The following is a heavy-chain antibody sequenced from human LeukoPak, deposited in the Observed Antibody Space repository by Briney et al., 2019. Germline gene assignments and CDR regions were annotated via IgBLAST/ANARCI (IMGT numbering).Heavy chain of an antibody. V-gene: IGHV3-21*01. D-gene: IGHD3-10*01. CDR1: GFIFHNYI. Sequence: PGGSLRLSCAASGFIFHNYIMNSVRQAPGKGLEWVSSITGSGSFVYYADSVKGRFTISRDNAKNSLFLQMNSLRAEDTAVYYCARDSSGPWFASWGQGTLVTVSS. J-gene: IGHJ5*01. CDR2: ITGSGSFV. CDR3: ARDSSGPWFAS.